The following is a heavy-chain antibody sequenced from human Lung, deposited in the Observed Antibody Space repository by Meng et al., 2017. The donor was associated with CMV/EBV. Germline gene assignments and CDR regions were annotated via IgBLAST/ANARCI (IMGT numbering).Heavy chain of an antibody. V-gene: IGHV3-30*02. CDR3: AKDELLFGGANAFFDH. J-gene: IGHJ4*02. CDR2: IRHDGSNK. Sequence: GESLKISCTASGFTFDYYGMHWVRQPPGKGLEWVAFIRHDGSNKFYRDSVRGRFTISRDNSKNTLYLQMSSLRPEETAIYYCAKDELLFGGANAFFDHGAQGAXVTVSS. CDR1: GFTFDYYG. D-gene: IGHD3-16*01.